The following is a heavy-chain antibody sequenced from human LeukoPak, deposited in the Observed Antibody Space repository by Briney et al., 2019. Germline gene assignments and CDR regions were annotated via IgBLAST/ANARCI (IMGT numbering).Heavy chain of an antibody. CDR2: IYHGETT. Sequence: SETLSLTCTASGYSITTGHYWGWIRQPPGRGLEWIGSIYHGETTYYNPSLKTRLTISLDTSKNQFSLRLSSVTAADTAVYYCASNWSDFDYWGQGILATVSS. CDR3: ASNWSDFDY. D-gene: IGHD1-1*01. CDR1: GYSITTGHY. J-gene: IGHJ4*02. V-gene: IGHV4-38-2*02.